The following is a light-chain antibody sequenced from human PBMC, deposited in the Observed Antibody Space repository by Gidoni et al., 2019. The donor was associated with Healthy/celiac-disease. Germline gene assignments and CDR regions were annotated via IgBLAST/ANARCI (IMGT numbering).Light chain of an antibody. CDR1: QSISSY. V-gene: IGKV1-39*01. CDR2: AAS. J-gene: IGKJ1*01. Sequence: DIQMTQSPSSLSASVGDRVTITCRASQSISSYLNWYQQKPGKAPKLLIYAASSLQSGVPSRFNGSGSGTDFTLNISSLKTEDFATYYCQQSYSTPRTFGQGTKVEIK. CDR3: QQSYSTPRT.